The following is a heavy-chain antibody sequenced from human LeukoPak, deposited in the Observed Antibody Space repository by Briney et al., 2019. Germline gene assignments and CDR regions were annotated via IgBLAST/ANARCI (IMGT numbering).Heavy chain of an antibody. Sequence: GGSLRLSCAASGFTFSSYWMHWVRQAPGKGLVWVSRINSDGSSTSYADSVKGRFTISRDNAKNTLYLQMNSLRAEDTAVYYCARGTWATPYYYYMDVWGKGTTVTVSS. D-gene: IGHD5-24*01. CDR3: ARGTWATPYYYYMDV. J-gene: IGHJ6*03. CDR2: INSDGSST. V-gene: IGHV3-74*01. CDR1: GFTFSSYW.